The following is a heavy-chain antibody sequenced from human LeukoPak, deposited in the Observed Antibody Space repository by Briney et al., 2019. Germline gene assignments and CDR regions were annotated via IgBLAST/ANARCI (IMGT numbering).Heavy chain of an antibody. J-gene: IGHJ4*02. V-gene: IGHV3-49*04. CDR2: IRSKAYGGTT. CDR3: TRVSGGIAVYFDY. Sequence: GGSLRLSCTASGFTFGDYAMSWVRQAPGKGLEWVGFIRSKAYGGTTEYAASVKGGFTISRDDSKSIAYLQMNSLKTEDTAVYYCTRVSGGIAVYFDYWGQGTLVTVSS. D-gene: IGHD6-19*01. CDR1: GFTFGDYA.